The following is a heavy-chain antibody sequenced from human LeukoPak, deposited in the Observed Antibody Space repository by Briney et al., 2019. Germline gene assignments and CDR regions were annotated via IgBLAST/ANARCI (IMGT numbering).Heavy chain of an antibody. V-gene: IGHV3-30*02. CDR1: GFTFSSYG. D-gene: IGHD3-22*01. CDR3: ANPIDEDYYDSSGYYGDYFDY. J-gene: IGHJ4*02. Sequence: GGSLRLSCAASGFTFSSYGMHWVRQAPGKGLEWVAFIRYDGSNKYYADSVKGRFTISRDNSKNTLYLQMNSLRAQDTAVYYCANPIDEDYYDSSGYYGDYFDYWGQGTLVTVSS. CDR2: IRYDGSNK.